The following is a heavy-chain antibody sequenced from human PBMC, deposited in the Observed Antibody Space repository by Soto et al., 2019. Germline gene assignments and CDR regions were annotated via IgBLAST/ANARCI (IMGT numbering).Heavy chain of an antibody. CDR1: GFTFSSYG. CDR2: IWYDGSNK. D-gene: IGHD4-17*01. CDR3: AREPEDYEYYYYGMDV. V-gene: IGHV3-33*01. Sequence: GGSLRLSCAASGFTFSSYGMHWVRQAPGKGLEWVAVIWYDGSNKYYADSVKGRFTISRDNSKNTLYLQMNSLRAEDTAVYYCAREPEDYEYYYYGMDVWGQGTTVTVSS. J-gene: IGHJ6*02.